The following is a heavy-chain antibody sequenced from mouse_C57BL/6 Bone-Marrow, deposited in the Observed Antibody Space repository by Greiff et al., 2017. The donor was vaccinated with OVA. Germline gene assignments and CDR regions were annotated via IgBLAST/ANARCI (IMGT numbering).Heavy chain of an antibody. Sequence: VQRVESGAELVRPGASVKLSCKASGYTFTDYYINWVKQRPGQGLEWIARIYPGSGNTYYNEKFKGKATLTAEKSSSTAYMQLSSLTSEDSAVYFCARKYLYAMDDWGQGTSVTVSS. CDR3: ARKYLYAMDD. CDR1: GYTFTDYY. V-gene: IGHV1-76*01. CDR2: IYPGSGNT. D-gene: IGHD5-1-1*01. J-gene: IGHJ4*01.